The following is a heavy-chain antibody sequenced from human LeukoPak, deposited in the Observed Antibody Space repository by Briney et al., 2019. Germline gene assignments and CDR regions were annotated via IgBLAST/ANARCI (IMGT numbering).Heavy chain of an antibody. CDR3: VRQAYSGKSYSYFDY. J-gene: IGHJ4*02. D-gene: IGHD1-26*01. CDR2: IYYSGST. Sequence: SETLSLTCNVSGGSISSSGYYWGWIRQPPGEGLEWIGSIYYSGSTYYNASLKSRVTISVDTSKNQFSLELSSVPAADTAVYYCVRQAYSGKSYSYFDYWGQGTLVTVSS. CDR1: GGSISSSGYY. V-gene: IGHV4-39*01.